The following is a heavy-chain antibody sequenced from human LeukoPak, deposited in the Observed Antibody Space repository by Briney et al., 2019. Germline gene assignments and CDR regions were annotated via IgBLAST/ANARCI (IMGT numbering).Heavy chain of an antibody. D-gene: IGHD6-13*01. Sequence: HAGGPLRLSCAASGYTFTTYWIHWVRHAPGKGLVWVSLINSDGSNTGYADSVKGRFTISRDNAKNMVYLQMNSLRAEDTAVYYCIRDSSSSFDYWGQGTLVTVSS. CDR3: IRDSSSSFDY. J-gene: IGHJ4*02. V-gene: IGHV3-74*01. CDR2: INSDGSNT. CDR1: GYTFTTYW.